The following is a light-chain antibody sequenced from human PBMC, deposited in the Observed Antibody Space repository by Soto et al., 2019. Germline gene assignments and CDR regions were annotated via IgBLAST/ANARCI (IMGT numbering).Light chain of an antibody. CDR2: GSS. J-gene: IGKJ2*01. CDR1: QSGSNNY. V-gene: IGKV3-20*01. CDR3: QQYGSSPPYT. Sequence: EVVLTQSPGTLSLSPGERATLSCRASQSGSNNYFAWYQRKPGQAPRLLIFGSSDRATGIPDRFSGSGSGTDFTLTISRLEPEDFAVYYCQQYGSSPPYTFGQGTKLEIK.